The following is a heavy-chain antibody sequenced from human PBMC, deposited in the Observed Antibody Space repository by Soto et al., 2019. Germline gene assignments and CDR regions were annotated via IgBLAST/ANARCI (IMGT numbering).Heavy chain of an antibody. D-gene: IGHD6-13*01. J-gene: IGHJ4*02. V-gene: IGHV3-9*01. CDR1: GFTFDDYA. CDR3: AKVNRRAAAGMSALDY. Sequence: GGSLRLSCAASGFTFDDYAMHWVRQAPGKGLEWVSGISWNSGSIGYADSVKGRFTISRDNAKNSLYLQMNSLRAEDTALYYCAKVNRRAAAGMSALDYWGQGTLVTSPQ. CDR2: ISWNSGSI.